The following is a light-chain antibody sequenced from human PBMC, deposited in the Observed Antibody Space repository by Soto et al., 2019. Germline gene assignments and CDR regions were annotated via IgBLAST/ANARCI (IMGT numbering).Light chain of an antibody. V-gene: IGKV3-20*01. CDR3: QQYDSSLYT. CDR2: GAS. CDR1: QSVSSTY. Sequence: EIVLTQSPGTLSLSPGERATLSCRASQSVSSTYLAWYQQKPGQAPRLLIYGASSRATRIPDRFSGSGSGTDFTLTISRLEPEDFAVYFCQQYDSSLYTFGQGTKLEIK. J-gene: IGKJ2*01.